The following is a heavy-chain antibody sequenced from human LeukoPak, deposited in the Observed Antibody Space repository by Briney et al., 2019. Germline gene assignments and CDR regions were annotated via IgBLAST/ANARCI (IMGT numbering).Heavy chain of an antibody. CDR3: ARDRFYGDC. J-gene: IGHJ4*02. CDR2: ISGSGGST. Sequence: GGSLRLSCAASGFTFSSYAMSWVRQAPGKGLEWVSAISGSGGSTYYADSVKGRFTISRDNSKNTLHLQMNSLRAEDTAMYYCARDRFYGDCWGQGTLVTVSS. V-gene: IGHV3-23*01. D-gene: IGHD3-16*01. CDR1: GFTFSSYA.